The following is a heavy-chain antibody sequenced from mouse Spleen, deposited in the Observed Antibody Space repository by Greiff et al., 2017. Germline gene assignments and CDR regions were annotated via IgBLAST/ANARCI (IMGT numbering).Heavy chain of an antibody. CDR3: ASGTGTWFAY. D-gene: IGHD4-1*01. CDR1: GFSLTSYG. CDR2: IWGGGST. V-gene: IGHV2-6*01. Sequence: VQLQESGPGLVAPSQSLSITCTVSGFSLTSYGVDWVRQSPGKGLEWLGVIWGGGSTTYNSALKSRLSISKDNSKTQIFLKMNSLHTAATAMYYCASGTGTWFAYWGQGTLVTVSA. J-gene: IGHJ3*01.